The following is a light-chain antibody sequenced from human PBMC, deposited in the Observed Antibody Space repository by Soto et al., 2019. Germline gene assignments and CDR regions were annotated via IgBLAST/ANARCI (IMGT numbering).Light chain of an antibody. CDR1: QSISSY. Sequence: DIEMTQSPSSLSASVGDRVTITCRASQSISSYLNWYQQKPGKAPRLLIYAVSNLQSGVPSRFSGSGSGTDFTLTISSLQPEDFATYYCQQNYITPLAFGPGTKADIK. J-gene: IGKJ3*01. CDR2: AVS. V-gene: IGKV1-39*01. CDR3: QQNYITPLA.